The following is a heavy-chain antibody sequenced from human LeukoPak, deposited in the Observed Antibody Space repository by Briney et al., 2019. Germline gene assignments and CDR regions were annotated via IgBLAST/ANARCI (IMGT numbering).Heavy chain of an antibody. J-gene: IGHJ4*02. CDR3: TSSLEWLSLFDY. Sequence: GGSLRLSCAASGFTFNSQAMNWVRQAPGKGLEWVSVISGSGATIDYADSVKGRFTISRGNSKNTLYLQMNSLRAEDTAVYFCTSSLEWLSLFDYWGQGTLVTVSS. CDR2: ISGSGATI. CDR1: GFTFNSQA. D-gene: IGHD3-3*01. V-gene: IGHV3-23*01.